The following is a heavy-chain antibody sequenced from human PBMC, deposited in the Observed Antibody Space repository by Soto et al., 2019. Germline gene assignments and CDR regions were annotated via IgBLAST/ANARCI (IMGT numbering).Heavy chain of an antibody. Sequence: PGGSLRLSCAASGFTFSSYAMHWVRQAPGKGLEWVAVISYDGSNKYYADSVKGRFTISRDNSKKTLYLQMTSLTAEGSAMYYCARGSTDPYPGSRIFDLWGRGTLVTVSS. CDR1: GFTFSSYA. V-gene: IGHV3-30-3*01. CDR2: ISYDGSNK. J-gene: IGHJ4*02. D-gene: IGHD3-10*01. CDR3: ARGSTDPYPGSRIFDL.